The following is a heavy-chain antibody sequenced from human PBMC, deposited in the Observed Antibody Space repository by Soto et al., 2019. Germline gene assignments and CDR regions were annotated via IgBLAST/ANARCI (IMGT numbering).Heavy chain of an antibody. D-gene: IGHD2-8*02. CDR3: AKALVRASDEDAFDI. J-gene: IGHJ3*02. V-gene: IGHV3-30*18. CDR1: GFTFSSYG. CDR2: ISYDGSNK. Sequence: QVQLVESGGGVVQPGRSLRLSCAASGFTFSSYGMHWVRQAPGKGLEWVAVISYDGSNKYYADSVKGRFTISRDNSKNTLYLQMNSLRAEDTAVYYCAKALVRASDEDAFDIWGQGTMVTVSS.